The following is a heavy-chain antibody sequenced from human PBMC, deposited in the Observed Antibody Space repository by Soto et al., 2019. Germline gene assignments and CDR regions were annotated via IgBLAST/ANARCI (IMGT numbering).Heavy chain of an antibody. V-gene: IGHV3-9*01. J-gene: IGHJ4*02. CDR3: AKDTYIMVGGTHIDF. Sequence: EVHLVESGGGLVQPGRSLRLSCAASGFTFDDYAMHWVRQAPGKGLEWVSGISWNSESTGYADSVKGRFTISRDNAKNSLFLQMNSLRAEDTALYFCAKDTYIMVGGTHIDFWGRGTLVSVSS. CDR2: ISWNSEST. D-gene: IGHD1-26*01. CDR1: GFTFDDYA.